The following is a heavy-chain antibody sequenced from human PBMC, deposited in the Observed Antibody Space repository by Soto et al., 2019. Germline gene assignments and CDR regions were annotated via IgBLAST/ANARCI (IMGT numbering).Heavy chain of an antibody. CDR3: ARQKWLSPFDY. CDR1: GDSITNGLSY. CDR2: IHYSGST. D-gene: IGHD6-19*01. Sequence: QVQLQESGPGLVRPSQTLSLTCTVSGDSITNGLSYWSWIRQHPETGLEWIGYIHYSGSTDYTPSLKGRATISVDTSTSQFSLKLTSVTAADTAVYYCARQKWLSPFDYWGQGTLVTVSS. V-gene: IGHV4-31*03. J-gene: IGHJ4*02.